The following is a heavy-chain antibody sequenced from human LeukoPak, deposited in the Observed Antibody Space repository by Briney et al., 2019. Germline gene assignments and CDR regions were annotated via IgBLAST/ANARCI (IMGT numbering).Heavy chain of an antibody. CDR2: ISSSSSTI. CDR1: GFTFSSFN. CDR3: ARYPSVAATGWGRWFDH. V-gene: IGHV3-48*02. D-gene: IGHD6-13*01. Sequence: GGSLRLSCAASGFTFSSFNMNLVRHTPGKGLEWISYISSSSSTIYYADSVKGRFTISRDNAKSSLYLQMNSLRDEDTAVYYCARYPSVAATGWGRWFDHWGQGTLVTVSS. J-gene: IGHJ5*02.